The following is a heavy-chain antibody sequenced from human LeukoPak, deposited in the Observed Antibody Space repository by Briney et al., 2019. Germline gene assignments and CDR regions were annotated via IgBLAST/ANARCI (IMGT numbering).Heavy chain of an antibody. J-gene: IGHJ5*02. CDR2: ISAYNGNT. CDR3: ARALLRFXEWXPXGQXFDP. V-gene: IGHV1-18*01. Sequence: GASVKVSCKASGYTFTSYGISWVRQAPGQGLEWMGWISAYNGNTNYAQKLQGRVTMTTDTSTSTAYMELRSLRSDDTAVYYCARALLRFXEWXPXGQXFDPWGQGTLVTVS. CDR1: GYTFTSYG. D-gene: IGHD3-3*01.